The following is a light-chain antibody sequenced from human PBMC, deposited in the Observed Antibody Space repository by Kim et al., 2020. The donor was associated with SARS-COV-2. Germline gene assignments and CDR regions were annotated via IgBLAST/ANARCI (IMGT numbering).Light chain of an antibody. CDR2: LNSDGSH. Sequence: QLVLTQSPSASASLGASVKLTCTLSSGHSRNAIAWHQQQPQRGPRYLMKLNSDGSHTKGDVIPDRFSGSSSGAERYLTISSLQSEDESDYYCQTWDTGIRVFGGGTQLTVL. J-gene: IGLJ3*02. V-gene: IGLV4-69*01. CDR3: QTWDTGIRV. CDR1: SGHSRNA.